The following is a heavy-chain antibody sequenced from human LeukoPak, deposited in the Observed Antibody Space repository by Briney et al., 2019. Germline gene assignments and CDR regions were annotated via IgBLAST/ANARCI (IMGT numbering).Heavy chain of an antibody. Sequence: SEPLSLTCTVSGGSMNSYYWSWIRQPPGKRPEWIGDINYGGSAKYNPSLKRRVTISIDTSKNQFSLNLLSMTAEDTAIYYCVRVGDSATGSVLDNWGPGTLVTVSS. D-gene: IGHD2-8*02. CDR1: GGSMNSYY. CDR3: VRVGDSATGSVLDN. V-gene: IGHV4-59*01. CDR2: INYGGSA. J-gene: IGHJ4*02.